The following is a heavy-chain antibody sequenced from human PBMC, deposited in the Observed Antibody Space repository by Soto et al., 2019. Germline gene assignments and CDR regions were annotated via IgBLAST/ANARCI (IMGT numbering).Heavy chain of an antibody. D-gene: IGHD4-17*01. CDR2: IFHSGST. CDR1: GASISSSDW. V-gene: IGHV4-4*02. Sequence: SETLSLTCAVSGASISSSDWWSWVRQPPGKGLEWIGEIFHSGSTNYNPSLRSRVTISVDKSKNQFSLKLSSVTAADTAVYYCAREENGDAFDSWGQGTLVTVSS. CDR3: AREENGDAFDS. J-gene: IGHJ4*02.